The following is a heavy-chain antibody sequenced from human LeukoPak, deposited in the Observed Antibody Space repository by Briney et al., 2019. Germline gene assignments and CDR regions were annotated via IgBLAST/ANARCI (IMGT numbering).Heavy chain of an antibody. V-gene: IGHV4-59*01. CDR3: ARANYFDY. J-gene: IGHJ4*02. CDR1: GGSISSYY. CDR2: IYHTGRT. Sequence: PSETLSLTCTVSGGSISSYYWSWFRQSPGTGLEWIGSIYHTGRTNYNPSLKSRLTISVDKSKNQFSLIRSSLTAADTAVYYCARANYFDYWGQGTLVTVSS.